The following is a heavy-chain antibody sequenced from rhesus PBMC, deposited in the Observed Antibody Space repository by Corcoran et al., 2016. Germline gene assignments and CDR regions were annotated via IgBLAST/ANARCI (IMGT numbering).Heavy chain of an antibody. Sequence: QVQLQESGPGLVKPSETLPLTCAVSGGSFRSYLCSWIRRPPGKGLEWIGENKGNMWSTNYNPSLKSRCTISKDSSKNQFSLKLSSVTAADTAVYYCARLYYALDYWGQGVLVTVSS. CDR2: NKGNMWST. CDR1: GGSFRSYL. D-gene: IGHD2-2*01. J-gene: IGHJ4*01. V-gene: IGHV4-80*01. CDR3: ARLYYALDY.